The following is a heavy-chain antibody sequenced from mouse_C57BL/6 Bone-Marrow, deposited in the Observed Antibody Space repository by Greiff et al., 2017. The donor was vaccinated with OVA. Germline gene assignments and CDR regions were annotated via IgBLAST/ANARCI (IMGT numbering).Heavy chain of an antibody. V-gene: IGHV1-74*01. CDR2: IHPSDNDT. CDR1: GYTFTSYW. Sequence: QVQLQQPGAELVKPGASVKVSCKASGYTFTSYWMHWVKQRPGHGLEWIGRIHPSDNDTNYNQTFKGKAPLTVDKSSSTAYMHLSSLTSEDSAVDDCAIGVSYYGFAYWGQGTLVTVSA. J-gene: IGHJ3*01. CDR3: AIGVSYYGFAY. D-gene: IGHD2-10*01.